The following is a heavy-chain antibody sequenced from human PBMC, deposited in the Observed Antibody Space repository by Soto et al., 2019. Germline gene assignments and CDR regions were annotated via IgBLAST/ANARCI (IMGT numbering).Heavy chain of an antibody. J-gene: IGHJ5*02. CDR2: IYYSGST. CDR3: VRSFVVVVPAAHGVGNWFDP. D-gene: IGHD2-2*01. V-gene: IGHV4-31*03. CDR1: GGSISSGGYY. Sequence: QVQLQESGPGLVKPSQTLSLTCTVSGGSISSGGYYWSWIRQHPGKGLEWIGYIYYSGSTYYNPSLKSRVTISVDTSKNQFSLKLSSVTAADTAVYYCVRSFVVVVPAAHGVGNWFDPWGQGTLVTVSS.